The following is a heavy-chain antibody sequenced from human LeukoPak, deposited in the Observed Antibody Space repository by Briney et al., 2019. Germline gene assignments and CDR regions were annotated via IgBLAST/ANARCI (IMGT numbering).Heavy chain of an antibody. CDR3: ARGGGSGHKENWFDP. CDR1: GYTFTTYD. V-gene: IGHV1-8*01. D-gene: IGHD6-19*01. J-gene: IGHJ5*02. Sequence: ASVKVSCKASGYTFTTYDINWVRQATGQGLEWMGWMNPNSGNTGYAQKFQGRVTVTRNTSISTAYMEVSSLRSEDTAVYYCARGGGSGHKENWFDPWGQGTLVTVSS. CDR2: MNPNSGNT.